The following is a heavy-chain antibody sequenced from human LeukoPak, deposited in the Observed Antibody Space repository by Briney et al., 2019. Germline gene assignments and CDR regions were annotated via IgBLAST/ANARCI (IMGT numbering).Heavy chain of an antibody. CDR1: GFIFSNYA. D-gene: IGHD1-26*01. CDR3: ARIKQWELPDY. CDR2: ISSSSSYI. J-gene: IGHJ4*02. Sequence: PGGSLRLSCVASGFIFSNYAMSWVRQAPGKGLEWVSSISSSSSYIYYADSVKGRFTISRDNAKNSLYLQMNSLRAEDTAVYYCARIKQWELPDYWGQGTLVTVSS. V-gene: IGHV3-21*01.